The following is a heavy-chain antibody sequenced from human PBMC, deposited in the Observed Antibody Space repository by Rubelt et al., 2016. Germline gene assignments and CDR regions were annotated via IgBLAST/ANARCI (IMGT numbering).Heavy chain of an antibody. J-gene: IGHJ4*02. D-gene: IGHD3-10*01. CDR1: GFTFTNYW. V-gene: IGHV3-74*01. CDR2: ISTDGRST. Sequence: EVQLVESGGGLVQPGGSLRLSCAASGFTFTNYWTHWVRQAPGKGLVWISRISTDGRSTSYADSGKGRFTISRGNAKNTLYLQMNSLRVEDTAVYYCARGLYGSGSYLFDYWGQGTLVTVSS. CDR3: ARGLYGSGSYLFDY.